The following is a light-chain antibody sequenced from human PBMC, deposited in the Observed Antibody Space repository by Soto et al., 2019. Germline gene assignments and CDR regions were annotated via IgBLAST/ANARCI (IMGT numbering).Light chain of an antibody. CDR3: QQYGSSPLT. Sequence: EIVLTQSPGTLSLSPGERATLSCRASQSVSSSYLAWYQQKTGLAPRLRIYGASSRATGIPDRFGGSGSGTDFTLTIKRLEAEDFAVYCWQQYGSSPLTFGGGNKVEIK. CDR1: QSVSSSY. V-gene: IGKV3-20*01. CDR2: GAS. J-gene: IGKJ4*01.